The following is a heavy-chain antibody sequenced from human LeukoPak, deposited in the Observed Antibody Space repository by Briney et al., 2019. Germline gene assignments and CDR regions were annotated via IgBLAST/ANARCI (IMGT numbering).Heavy chain of an antibody. J-gene: IGHJ4*02. CDR3: GSITYYYDSSGYYPAYFDY. D-gene: IGHD3-22*01. CDR2: IYYSGST. V-gene: IGHV4-59*01. Sequence: SETLSLTCTVSGGSISSYYWSWIRQPPGKGLEWIGYIYYSGSTNYNPSLKSRVTISVDTSKNQFYLKLSSVTAADTAVYYCGSITYYYDSSGYYPAYFDYWGQGTLVTVSS. CDR1: GGSISSYY.